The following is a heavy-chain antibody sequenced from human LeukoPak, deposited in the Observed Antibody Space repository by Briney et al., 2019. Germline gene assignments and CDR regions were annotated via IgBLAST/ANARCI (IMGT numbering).Heavy chain of an antibody. J-gene: IGHJ3*02. D-gene: IGHD6-6*01. Sequence: PSGTLSLTCAVSGGSISSSNWWSWVRQPPGKGLEWIGEIYHSGSTNYNPSLKSRVTISVDTSKNQFSLRLSSVTAADTAVYYCARGVGGSSSSLDAFDIWGQGTVVTVSS. CDR2: IYHSGST. CDR3: ARGVGGSSSSLDAFDI. CDR1: GGSISSSNW. V-gene: IGHV4-4*02.